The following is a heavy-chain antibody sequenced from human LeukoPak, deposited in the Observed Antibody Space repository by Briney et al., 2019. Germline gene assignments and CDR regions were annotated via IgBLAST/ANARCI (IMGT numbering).Heavy chain of an antibody. V-gene: IGHV3-30*02. Sequence: GGSLRLSCAASGFTFSSYGMHWVRQAPGKGLEWVAVIWYDGSNKYYADSVKGRFTISRDNSKNTLYLQMNSLRAEDTAVYYCAKGGYSYYYYYMDVWGKGTTVTVSS. CDR1: GFTFSSYG. J-gene: IGHJ6*03. CDR3: AKGGYSYYYYYMDV. D-gene: IGHD6-25*01. CDR2: IWYDGSNK.